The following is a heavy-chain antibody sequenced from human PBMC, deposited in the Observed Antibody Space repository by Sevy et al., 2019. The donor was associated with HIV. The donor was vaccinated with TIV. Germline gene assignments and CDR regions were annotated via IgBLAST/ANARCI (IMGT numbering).Heavy chain of an antibody. CDR2: ISYDGTYK. J-gene: IGHJ4*02. Sequence: GGSLRLSCAVSGFSFSHYAFHWVRQAPGKGLEWVSLISYDGTYKYYADSVKGRFTISRDNSKNTMYLQMNSLRCNDTAVYDCARVAGSYWTNDCYHRFDYWGPGALVTVSS. CDR3: ARVAGSYWTNDCYHRFDY. V-gene: IGHV3-30-3*01. CDR1: GFSFSHYA. D-gene: IGHD2-8*01.